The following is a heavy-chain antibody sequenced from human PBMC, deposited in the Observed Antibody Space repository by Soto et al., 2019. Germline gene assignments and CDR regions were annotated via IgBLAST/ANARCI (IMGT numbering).Heavy chain of an antibody. Sequence: QVHLVQSGAEVKKPGASVKVSCKGSGYAFTTYGITWVRQAPGQGLEWMGWISAHNGNTNYAQTLQGRVTVTRDTSTSTAYMELRSLRSDDTAVYYCARGSYGDYWGQGALVTVSS. D-gene: IGHD3-10*01. CDR1: GYAFTTYG. J-gene: IGHJ4*02. CDR3: ARGSYGDY. V-gene: IGHV1-18*01. CDR2: ISAHNGNT.